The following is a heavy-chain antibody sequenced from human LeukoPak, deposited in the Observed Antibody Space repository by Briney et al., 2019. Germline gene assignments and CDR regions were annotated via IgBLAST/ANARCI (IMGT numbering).Heavy chain of an antibody. V-gene: IGHV1-2*02. Sequence: GASVKVSCKASGYTFTGYYMHWVRQAPGQGLEWMGWINPNSGGTNYAQKFQGRVTMTRDMSTSTVYMELSSLRSEDMAVYYCAREWELNAFDIWGQGTMVTVSS. CDR2: INPNSGGT. D-gene: IGHD1-26*01. J-gene: IGHJ3*02. CDR3: AREWELNAFDI. CDR1: GYTFTGYY.